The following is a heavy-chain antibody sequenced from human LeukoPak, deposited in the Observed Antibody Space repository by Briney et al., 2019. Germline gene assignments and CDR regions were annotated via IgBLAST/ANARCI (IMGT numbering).Heavy chain of an antibody. Sequence: ASVKVSCKASGYTFTSYGISWVRQAPGQGLEWMGWISAYNGNTNYAQKLQGRVTMTTDTSTSTAYMELRSLRSDDTAVYYCARVYYDSSGYYYFPAFDIWGQGTLVTLSS. CDR1: GYTFTSYG. D-gene: IGHD3-22*01. V-gene: IGHV1-18*01. CDR3: ARVYYDSSGYYYFPAFDI. CDR2: ISAYNGNT. J-gene: IGHJ3*02.